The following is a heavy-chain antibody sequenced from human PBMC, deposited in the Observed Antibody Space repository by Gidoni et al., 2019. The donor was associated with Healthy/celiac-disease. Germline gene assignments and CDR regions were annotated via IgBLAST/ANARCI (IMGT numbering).Heavy chain of an antibody. CDR3: AKDMMAVAGTIALKGDYYYGMDV. CDR2: ISWDGGST. J-gene: IGHJ6*02. CDR1: GFPFDDYT. Sequence: EVQLVESGGVVVQPGGSLRLSCAASGFPFDDYTMPWVRQAPGKGLECVSLISWDGGSTYYADSVKGRFTISRDNSKNSLYLQMNSLRTEDTALYYCAKDMMAVAGTIALKGDYYYGMDVWGQGTTVTVSS. V-gene: IGHV3-43*01. D-gene: IGHD6-19*01.